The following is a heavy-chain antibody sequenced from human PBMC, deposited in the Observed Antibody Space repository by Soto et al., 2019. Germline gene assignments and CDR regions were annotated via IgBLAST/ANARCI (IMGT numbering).Heavy chain of an antibody. V-gene: IGHV3-23*01. CDR3: AKGQYYDILTGPVYYMDV. J-gene: IGHJ6*03. D-gene: IGHD3-9*01. Sequence: GESLKISCAASGFTFSSYAMSWVRQAPGKGLEWVSAISGSGGSTYYADSVKGRFTISRDNSKNTLYLQMNSLRAEDTAVYYCAKGQYYDILTGPVYYMDVWGKGTTVTVSS. CDR1: GFTFSSYA. CDR2: ISGSGGST.